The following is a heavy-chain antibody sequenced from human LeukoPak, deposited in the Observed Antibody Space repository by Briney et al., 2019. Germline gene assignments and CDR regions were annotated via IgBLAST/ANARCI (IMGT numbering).Heavy chain of an antibody. CDR1: GFTFSIYA. V-gene: IGHV3-33*05. CDR3: ARDNSAERGRQLAN. D-gene: IGHD2/OR15-2a*01. Sequence: PGGSLRLSCAASGFTFSIYAMHWVRQGPGKGLEWVASISYDGRNSHYADSVRGRFTISRDNSKSTLNLQMNSLRPEDTAVYYCARDNSAERGRQLANWGQGTLVTVSS. CDR2: ISYDGRNS. J-gene: IGHJ4*02.